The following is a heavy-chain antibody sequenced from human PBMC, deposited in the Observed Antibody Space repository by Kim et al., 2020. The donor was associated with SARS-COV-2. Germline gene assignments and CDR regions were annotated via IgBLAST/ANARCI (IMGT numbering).Heavy chain of an antibody. CDR2: IIPIFGTA. Sequence: SVKVSCKASGGTFSSYAISWVRQAPGQGLEWMGGIIPIFGTANYAQKFQGRVTITADESTSTAYMELSSLRSEDTAVYYCASPLGGSSWYTILDYYYYYGMDVWGQGTTVTVSS. CDR1: GGTFSSYA. V-gene: IGHV1-69*13. J-gene: IGHJ6*02. CDR3: ASPLGGSSWYTILDYYYYYGMDV. D-gene: IGHD6-13*01.